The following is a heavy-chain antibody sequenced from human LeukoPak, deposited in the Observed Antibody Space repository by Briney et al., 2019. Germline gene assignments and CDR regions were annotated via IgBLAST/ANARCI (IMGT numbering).Heavy chain of an antibody. CDR2: IRKTSNYI. J-gene: IGHJ5*02. D-gene: IGHD1-1*01. CDR3: ARHPANWNPGWFDP. V-gene: IGHV3-21*06. Sequence: GGSLRLSCEASGFTLNMYSVNWVRQAPGKGLEWVPSIRKTSNYIYYADSIKGRFTISRDDAKNSLYLQMNSLRAEDTAVYYCARHPANWNPGWFDPWGQGTLVVVSS. CDR1: GFTLNMYS.